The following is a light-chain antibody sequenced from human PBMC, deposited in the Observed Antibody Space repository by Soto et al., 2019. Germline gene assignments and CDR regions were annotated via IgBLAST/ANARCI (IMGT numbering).Light chain of an antibody. CDR1: SSDVGSYNL. CDR3: CSYAGGSTFGV. J-gene: IGLJ1*01. V-gene: IGLV2-23*02. Sequence: QSALTQPASVSGSPGQSITISCTGTSSDVGSYNLVSWYQQHPGKAPKLMIYEVNKRPSGVSNRFSGSNSGNTASQTISGLQAEDEADYYCCSYAGGSTFGVFGTGTKVTVL. CDR2: EVN.